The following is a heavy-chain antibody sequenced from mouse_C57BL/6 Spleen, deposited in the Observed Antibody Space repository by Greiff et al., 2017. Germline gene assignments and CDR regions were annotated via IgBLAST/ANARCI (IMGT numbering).Heavy chain of an antibody. CDR1: GYAFSSSW. D-gene: IGHD1-1*01. V-gene: IGHV1-82*01. J-gene: IGHJ3*01. CDR3: ARWDYGSSSFAY. CDR2: IYPGDGDT. Sequence: VQLQQSGPELVKPGASVKISCKASGYAFSSSWMNWVKQRPGKGLEWIGRIYPGDGDTNYNGKFKGKATLTADKSSSTAYMQLSSLTSDDSAVYFCARWDYGSSSFAYWGQGTLVTVSA.